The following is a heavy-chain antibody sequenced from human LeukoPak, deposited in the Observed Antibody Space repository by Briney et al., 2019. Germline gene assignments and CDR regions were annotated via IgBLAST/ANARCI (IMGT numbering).Heavy chain of an antibody. J-gene: IGHJ4*02. D-gene: IGHD5-12*01. V-gene: IGHV3-33*06. Sequence: PGGSLRLSCAASGFTFSSYGMHWVRQAPGKGLEGVAVIWYDGSNNYADSVKGRFTISRDNSQNTVYLQMNSLRAEDTAVYYCAKRGFSGYDADYWGQGTLVTVSS. CDR1: GFTFSSYG. CDR2: IWYDGSN. CDR3: AKRGFSGYDADY.